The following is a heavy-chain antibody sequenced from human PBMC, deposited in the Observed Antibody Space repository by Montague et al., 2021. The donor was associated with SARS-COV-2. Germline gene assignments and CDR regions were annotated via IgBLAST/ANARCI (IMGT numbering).Heavy chain of an antibody. J-gene: IGHJ4*02. CDR2: IYSGGST. D-gene: IGHD3-3*01. CDR3: ARAPFDDFWSGYTYYFDY. Sequence: SLRLSCAASGFTVSSNYMSWVRQAPGKGLEWVSVIYSGGSTYYADSVKGRFTISRDNSKNTLYLQMNSLRAEDTAVYYCARAPFDDFWSGYTYYFDYWGQGTLVTVSS. V-gene: IGHV3-53*01. CDR1: GFTVSSNY.